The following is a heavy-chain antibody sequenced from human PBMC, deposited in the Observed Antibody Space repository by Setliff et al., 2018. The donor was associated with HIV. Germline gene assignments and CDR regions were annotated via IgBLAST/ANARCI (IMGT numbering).Heavy chain of an antibody. Sequence: ASVKVSCKASGYTFTSSDINWVRQATGQGLEWMGWMNPNSGNTGYAQKFQGRVSMTRDTSIRTAYMELSSLRSEDTAVYYCARGAWYTSGWYSSRYLDVWGKGPRSPSP. CDR1: GYTFTSSD. CDR3: ARGAWYTSGWYSSRYLDV. V-gene: IGHV1-8*02. CDR2: MNPNSGNT. J-gene: IGHJ6*03. D-gene: IGHD6-19*01.